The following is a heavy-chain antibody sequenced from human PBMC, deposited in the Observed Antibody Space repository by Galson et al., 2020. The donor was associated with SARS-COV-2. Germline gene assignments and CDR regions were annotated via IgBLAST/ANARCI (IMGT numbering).Heavy chain of an antibody. CDR1: GFSLSTDTVG. CDR2: IYWSDDK. CDR3: AHRPPQDRHFDY. J-gene: IGHJ4*02. Sequence: SGPTLVKPTQTLTLTCSFSGFSLSTDTVGVGWIRRPPGKALEWLAMIYWSDDKRYNPSLKGRLTITKDTSKNQVVLTVTNMDPLDTATYYCAHRPPQDRHFDYWGEGTLGTVSS. V-gene: IGHV2-5*01.